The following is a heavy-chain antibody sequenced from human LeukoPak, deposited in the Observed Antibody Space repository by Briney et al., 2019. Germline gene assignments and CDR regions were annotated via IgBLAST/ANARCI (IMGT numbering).Heavy chain of an antibody. J-gene: IGHJ4*02. D-gene: IGHD3-3*01. CDR2: INPNSGGT. V-gene: IGHV1-2*06. CDR3: ARPIHYDFWTAYDY. CDR1: GYTFTGYY. Sequence: ASVKVSCKASGYTFTGYYMHWGRQAPGQGVEWMGRINPNSGGTNYAQKFQGRVTMTRDTSISTAYMELSRLRSDDTAVYYCARPIHYDFWTAYDYWSQGTLVTVSS.